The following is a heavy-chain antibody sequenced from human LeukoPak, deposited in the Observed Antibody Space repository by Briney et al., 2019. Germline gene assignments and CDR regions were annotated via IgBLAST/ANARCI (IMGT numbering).Heavy chain of an antibody. CDR3: VSDGGVSGYDLLDY. D-gene: IGHD5-12*01. CDR1: GFTFSDYY. V-gene: IGHV3-11*04. Sequence: GGSLRLSCAASGFTFSDYYMSWIRQAPGKGLEWVSYISSSGSTIYYADSVKGRFTISRDNAKNSLSLQMNSLRAEDTAVYYCVSDGGVSGYDLLDYWGQGTLVTVSS. J-gene: IGHJ4*02. CDR2: ISSSGSTI.